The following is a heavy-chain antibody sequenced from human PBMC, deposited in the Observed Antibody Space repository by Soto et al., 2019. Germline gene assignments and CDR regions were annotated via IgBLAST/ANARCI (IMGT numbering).Heavy chain of an antibody. CDR3: AKDPSPQPTPAFTPGWFDP. J-gene: IGHJ5*02. CDR2: IYFTGKT. V-gene: IGHV4-31*03. Sequence: SETLSLTCSVSGGSIREGGYYWAWIRQRPGKGLEWMGFIYFTGKTNYNPSFESRLSMSVDMSRSQLSLRLTSVTAADTAVYFCAKDPSPQPTPAFTPGWFDPWGPGILVTVSS. CDR1: GGSIREGGYY. D-gene: IGHD2-15*01.